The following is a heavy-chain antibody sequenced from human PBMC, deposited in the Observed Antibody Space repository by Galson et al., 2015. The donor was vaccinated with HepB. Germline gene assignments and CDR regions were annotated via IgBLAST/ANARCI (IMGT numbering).Heavy chain of an antibody. CDR1: GFTSSSYW. J-gene: IGHJ4*02. Sequence: SLRLSCAVSGFTSSSYWMSWVRQAPGKGLEWVANIKQDGSEKYYVDSVKGRFTISRDNAKNSLYLQMNSLRAEETAVYYCARDLRGSGWYVDYWGQGTLVTVSS. V-gene: IGHV3-7*01. CDR3: ARDLRGSGWYVDY. CDR2: IKQDGSEK. D-gene: IGHD6-19*01.